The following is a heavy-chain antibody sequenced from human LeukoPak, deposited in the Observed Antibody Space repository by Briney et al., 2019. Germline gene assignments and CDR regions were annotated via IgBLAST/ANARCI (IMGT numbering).Heavy chain of an antibody. D-gene: IGHD3-22*01. CDR2: IYHSGST. CDR3: ASYDSTGYYVDY. V-gene: IGHV4-38-2*02. J-gene: IGHJ4*02. Sequence: SETLSLTCTVSNYSISSGYYWGWIRQPPGTGLEWIGTIYHSGSTYYNPSLKSRVTISVDTSKNQFSLKLSSVTADDTAVYYCASYDSTGYYVDYWGQGTLVTVSS. CDR1: NYSISSGYY.